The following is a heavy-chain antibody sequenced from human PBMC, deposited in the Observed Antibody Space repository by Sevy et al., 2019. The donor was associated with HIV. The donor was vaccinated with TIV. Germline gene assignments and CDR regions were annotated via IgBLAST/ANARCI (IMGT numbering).Heavy chain of an antibody. V-gene: IGHV1-8*01. CDR1: GYTFTSYD. CDR3: ARASYYDSSGYYPRYGIDV. Sequence: ASVKVFCKASGYTFTSYDINWVRQATGQGLEWMGWMNPNSGNTGYAQKFQGRVTMTRNTSISTAYMELSSLRSEDTAVYYCARASYYDSSGYYPRYGIDVRGQGTTVTVSS. CDR2: MNPNSGNT. D-gene: IGHD3-22*01. J-gene: IGHJ6*02.